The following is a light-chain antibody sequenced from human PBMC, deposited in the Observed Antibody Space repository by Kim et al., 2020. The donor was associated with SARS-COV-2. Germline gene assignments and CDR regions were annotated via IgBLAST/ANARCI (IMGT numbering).Light chain of an antibody. CDR1: QTIGDF. J-gene: IGKJ2*01. Sequence: DIQMTQSPSSLSASVGDRVTITCRASQTIGDFLNWYQQRPGKAPKLLISSASTLRTGVPSRFSGSGSGTEFTLTINSLQPEDFASYYCQQTSSSPPYTFGQGTRLDIK. CDR3: QQTSSSPPYT. CDR2: SAS. V-gene: IGKV1-39*01.